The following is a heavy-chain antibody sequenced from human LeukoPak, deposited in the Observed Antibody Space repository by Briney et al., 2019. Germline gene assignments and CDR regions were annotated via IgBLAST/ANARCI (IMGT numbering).Heavy chain of an antibody. CDR1: GGTFSSYA. D-gene: IGHD4-23*01. CDR2: IIPIFGTA. Sequence: GASVKVSCKASGGTFSSYAISWVRQAPGQGLEWMGGIIPIFGTANYAQKFQGRVTITTDESTSTAYMELSSLRSEDTAVYYCASDGGNSVWFDPWGQGTLVTVSS. J-gene: IGHJ5*02. CDR3: ASDGGNSVWFDP. V-gene: IGHV1-69*05.